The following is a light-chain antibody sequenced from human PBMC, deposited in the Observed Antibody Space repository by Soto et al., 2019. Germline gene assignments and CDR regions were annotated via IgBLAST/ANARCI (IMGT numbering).Light chain of an antibody. V-gene: IGKV3-20*01. CDR3: QQFGRSPPSWT. CDR2: GAS. J-gene: IGKJ1*01. Sequence: ETVLTQSPGTLSLSPGERATLSCRASQSVSSNYLAWYQQKPGQAPRLLIYGASTRATGIPDRFSGSGSGTALTLTISRLEPEDFAVYYCQQFGRSPPSWTFGQGTKVEIK. CDR1: QSVSSNY.